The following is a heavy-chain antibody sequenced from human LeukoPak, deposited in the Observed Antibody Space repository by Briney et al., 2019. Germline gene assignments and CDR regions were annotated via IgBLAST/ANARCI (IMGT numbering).Heavy chain of an antibody. J-gene: IGHJ4*02. CDR2: IWYDGSNI. Sequence: WGSLTLSCAASGFTFSDYGMHWVRQAPGKGLEWVAVIWYDGSNIYYADSVKGRFTISRDNSRNTLYLQMNSLRAEDTAVYYCVRELPPVVQYYFDHWGPGTLVTVSS. D-gene: IGHD2-21*01. CDR3: VRELPPVVQYYFDH. V-gene: IGHV3-33*01. CDR1: GFTFSDYG.